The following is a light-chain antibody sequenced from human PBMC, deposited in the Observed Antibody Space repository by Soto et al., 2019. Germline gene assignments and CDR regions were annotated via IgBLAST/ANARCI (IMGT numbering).Light chain of an antibody. V-gene: IGLV4-69*01. J-gene: IGLJ3*02. Sequence: QPVLTQSPSASASLGASVKLTCTLSSGHSRYAISWPQQQQEKGPRYLMKVNSDGSHNKGDGIPDRFSGSSSGAERYLTISSLQSEDEADYYCQTWGTGIRVFGGGTQLTVL. CDR3: QTWGTGIRV. CDR1: SGHSRYA. CDR2: VNSDGSH.